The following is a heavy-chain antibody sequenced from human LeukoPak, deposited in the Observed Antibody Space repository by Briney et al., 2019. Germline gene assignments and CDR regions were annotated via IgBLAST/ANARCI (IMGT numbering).Heavy chain of an antibody. V-gene: IGHV3-23*01. Sequence: GGSLRLSCAASGFTFSSYAMSWVRQAAGKGLEWVSAISGSGGSTYYADSVKGRFTISRDNSKNTLYLQMNSLRAEDTAVYYCAKAAYWSSHIRNWFDPWGQGTLVTVSS. D-gene: IGHD2-15*01. CDR3: AKAAYWSSHIRNWFDP. CDR1: GFTFSSYA. CDR2: ISGSGGST. J-gene: IGHJ5*02.